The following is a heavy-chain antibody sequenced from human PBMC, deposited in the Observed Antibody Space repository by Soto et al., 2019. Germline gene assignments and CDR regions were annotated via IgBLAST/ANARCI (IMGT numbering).Heavy chain of an antibody. CDR3: AKEITYYYDSSGYYYEGGPAAAYFDY. CDR2: ISYDGSNK. V-gene: IGHV3-30*18. J-gene: IGHJ4*02. CDR1: GFTFSSYG. D-gene: IGHD3-22*01. Sequence: GGSLRLSCAASGFTFSSYGMHWVRQAPGKGLEWVAVISYDGSNKYYADSVKGRFTISRDNSKNTLYLQMNSLRAEDTAVYYCAKEITYYYDSSGYYYEGGPAAAYFDYWGQGTLVTVSS.